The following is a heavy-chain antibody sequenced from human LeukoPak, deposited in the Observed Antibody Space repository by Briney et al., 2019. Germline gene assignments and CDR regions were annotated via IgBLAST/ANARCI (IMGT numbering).Heavy chain of an antibody. CDR1: GGSISSFY. CDR2: IYTSGST. V-gene: IGHV4-4*07. D-gene: IGHD6-19*01. J-gene: IGHJ4*02. Sequence: PSETLSLTCTVSGGSISSFYWSWIRQPAGKGLEWIGRIYTSGSTNYNPSLKSRVTMSVDTSKNQFSLKLSSVTAADTAVYYCASVGYSSGWYRDYRGQGTLVTVSS. CDR3: ASVGYSSGWYRDY.